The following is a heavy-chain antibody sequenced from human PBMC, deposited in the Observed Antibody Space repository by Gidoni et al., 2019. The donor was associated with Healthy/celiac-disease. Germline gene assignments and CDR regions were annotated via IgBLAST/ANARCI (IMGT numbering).Heavy chain of an antibody. CDR2: IYHSGST. D-gene: IGHD5-18*01. Sequence: QVQLQESGPGLVKPSETLSLTCTVSGYSISSGYYWGWIRQPPGKGLEWIGSIYHSGSTYYNPSLKSRVTISVDTSKNQFSLKLSSVTAADTAVYYCARAGYGEDYWGQGTLVTVSS. CDR1: GYSISSGYY. CDR3: ARAGYGEDY. V-gene: IGHV4-38-2*02. J-gene: IGHJ4*02.